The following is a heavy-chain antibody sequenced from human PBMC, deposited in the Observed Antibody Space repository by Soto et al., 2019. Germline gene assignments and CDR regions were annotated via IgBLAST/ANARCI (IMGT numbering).Heavy chain of an antibody. CDR1: GFTFSSYG. V-gene: IGHV3-33*01. D-gene: IGHD6-19*01. CDR3: ARDPPAGTDYYYGMDV. CDR2: IWYDGSNK. J-gene: IGHJ6*02. Sequence: GGSLRLSCAASGFTFSSYGMHWVRQAPGKGLEWVAVIWYDGSNKYYADSVKGRFTISRDNSKNTLYLQMNSLRAEDTAVYYCARDPPAGTDYYYGMDVWGQGTTVTVSS.